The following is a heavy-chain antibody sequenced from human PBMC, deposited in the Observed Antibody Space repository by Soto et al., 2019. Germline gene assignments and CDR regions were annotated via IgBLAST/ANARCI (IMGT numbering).Heavy chain of an antibody. J-gene: IGHJ5*01. D-gene: IGHD6-6*01. CDR1: GFTFSAYG. CDR3: EKEMFPQPVLDSSSPWGDS. CDR2: ISYNGNHR. Sequence: QVQLVESGGGVVQPGRSQRLSCTASGFTFSAYGLHWVRQAPGKGLEWVSTISYNGNHRYYADSVKGRFTVSRDDSKKTMYLLMNSLRIDDTGVYFCEKEMFPQPVLDSSSPWGDSWGPGTIVTVFS. V-gene: IGHV3-30*18.